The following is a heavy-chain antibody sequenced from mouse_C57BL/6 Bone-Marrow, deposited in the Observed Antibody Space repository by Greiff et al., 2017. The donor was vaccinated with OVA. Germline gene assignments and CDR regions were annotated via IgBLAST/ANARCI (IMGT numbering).Heavy chain of an antibody. J-gene: IGHJ1*03. D-gene: IGHD2-4*01. V-gene: IGHV1-62-2*01. Sequence: QVQLQQSGAELVKPGASVKLSCKASGYTFTEYTIHWVKQRSGQGLEWIGWFYPGSGSIKYNEKFKAKATLTADTSSSTVYMERSRLTSEDSAVYFCARHEGGYDYGVLPSDWYFDVWGTGTTVTVSS. CDR3: ARHEGGYDYGVLPSDWYFDV. CDR1: GYTFTEYT. CDR2: FYPGSGSI.